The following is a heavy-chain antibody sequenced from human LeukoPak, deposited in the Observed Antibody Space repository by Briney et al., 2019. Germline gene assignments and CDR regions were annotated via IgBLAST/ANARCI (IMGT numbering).Heavy chain of an antibody. CDR3: AKDQLSIVVVPAAM. D-gene: IGHD2-2*01. Sequence: GGSLRLSCAASGFTFDDYGMSWVRQAPGKGLEWVSGINWNGGSTGYADSVKGRFTISRDNSKNTLYLQMNSLRAEDTAVYYCAKDQLSIVVVPAAMWGQGTLVTVSS. J-gene: IGHJ4*02. V-gene: IGHV3-20*04. CDR1: GFTFDDYG. CDR2: INWNGGST.